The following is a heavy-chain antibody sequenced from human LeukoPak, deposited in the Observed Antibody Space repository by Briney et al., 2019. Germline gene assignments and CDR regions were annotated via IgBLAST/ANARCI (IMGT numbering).Heavy chain of an antibody. CDR3: TRDRSRAEDD. CDR1: EFTFSGHW. V-gene: IGHV3-7*01. Sequence: GGPLNLPGAASEFTFSGHWRIWFRQAPGKGWKWVANINQGGSDKYYVDSVKGRFTISRDNANNLLYLQMNSLRGEDTAVYYCTRDRSRAEDDWGQGTLVTVSS. CDR2: INQGGSDK. J-gene: IGHJ4*02. D-gene: IGHD1-14*01.